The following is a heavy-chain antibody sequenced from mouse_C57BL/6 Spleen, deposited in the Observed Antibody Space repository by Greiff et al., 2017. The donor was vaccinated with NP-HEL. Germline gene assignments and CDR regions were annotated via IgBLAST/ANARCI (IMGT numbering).Heavy chain of an antibody. CDR3: ARSDGTGAMDY. Sequence: VQLQQSGPELVKPGASVKISCKASGYTFTDYYMNWVKQSHGKSLEWIGDINPNNGGTSYNQKFKGKATLTVDKSSSTAYMELSSLTSEDSAVYYCARSDGTGAMDYWGQGTSVTVSS. D-gene: IGHD2-3*01. CDR2: INPNNGGT. J-gene: IGHJ4*01. V-gene: IGHV1-26*01. CDR1: GYTFTDYY.